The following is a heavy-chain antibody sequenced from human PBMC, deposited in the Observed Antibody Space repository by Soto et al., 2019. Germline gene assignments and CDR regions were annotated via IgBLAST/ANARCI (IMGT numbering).Heavy chain of an antibody. CDR3: PIVSWSAEVFDC. Sequence: QVQLVQSGVEVKKPGSSVKVSCKAAGGSFSIYTVFWVRQAPGQGLEWMGRIIPMFDIANYAQNFQGRVTFNADKFTDPVYMEMLTLRAEDTSVYYCPIVSWSAEVFDCWGQGTLVTVSS. CDR2: IIPMFDIA. J-gene: IGHJ3*01. D-gene: IGHD6-13*01. V-gene: IGHV1-69*02. CDR1: GGSFSIYT.